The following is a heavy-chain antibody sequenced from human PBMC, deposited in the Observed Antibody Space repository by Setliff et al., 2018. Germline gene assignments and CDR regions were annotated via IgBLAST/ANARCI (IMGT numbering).Heavy chain of an antibody. CDR2: IYTSWST. J-gene: IGHJ6*03. CDR3: ARVSGFLYMDV. D-gene: IGHD3-3*01. V-gene: IGHV4-61*09. CDR1: DDSISSRHYY. Sequence: LSLTCTVSDDSISSRHYYWSWIRQPAGKGLEWLGHIYTSWSTNYNPSLKGRATLSIDASKRQFSLKLTSVTAADTAVYYCARVSGFLYMDVWGKGTTVTVSS.